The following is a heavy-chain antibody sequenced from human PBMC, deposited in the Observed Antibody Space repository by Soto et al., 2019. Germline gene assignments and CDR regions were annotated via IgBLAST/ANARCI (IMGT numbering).Heavy chain of an antibody. CDR2: ISQDGTIA. CDR3: LRDQRHWNEFADQ. D-gene: IGHD1-1*01. Sequence: EVQLVESGGGLVQPGGSLRLSCAASGFAFGSYWMHWVRQAPGKGLVWGSRISQDGTIATQADSVKGRFTISRDNAKNTLYLQMNSLRADDTAVYYCLRDQRHWNEFADQWGQGTLVTVSS. CDR1: GFAFGSYW. V-gene: IGHV3-74*01. J-gene: IGHJ4*02.